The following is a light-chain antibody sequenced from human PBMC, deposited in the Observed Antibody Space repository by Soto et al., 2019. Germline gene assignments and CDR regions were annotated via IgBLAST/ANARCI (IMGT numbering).Light chain of an antibody. CDR3: QSYDDSLSVHYV. Sequence: QSVLTQPPSGSGAPGQRVTISCTGGSSNFGSTYDVKWYQQLPGTAPKLLIHGNTDRPSGVPDRFSGSKSGTSASLAITGLQADDEADYYCQSYDDSLSVHYVFGTGTKLTVL. CDR2: GNT. V-gene: IGLV1-40*01. CDR1: SSNFGSTYD. J-gene: IGLJ1*01.